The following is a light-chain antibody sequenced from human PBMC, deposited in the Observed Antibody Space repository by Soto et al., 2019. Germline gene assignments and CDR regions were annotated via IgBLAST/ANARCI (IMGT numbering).Light chain of an antibody. Sequence: QSVLTQPRSVSGSPGQSVTISCTGTSSDVGGYNYVSWYQQYPGKAPKVIIYDVSKRPSGVPDRFSGSKSGNTASLTISGLQAEDDADYYCCSYAGSYTLWVFGGGTKVTVL. CDR3: CSYAGSYTLWV. CDR1: SSDVGGYNY. J-gene: IGLJ3*02. CDR2: DVS. V-gene: IGLV2-11*01.